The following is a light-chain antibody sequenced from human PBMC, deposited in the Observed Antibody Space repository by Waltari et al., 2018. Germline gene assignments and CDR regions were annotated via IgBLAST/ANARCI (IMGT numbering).Light chain of an antibody. CDR2: DIN. J-gene: IGLJ3*02. V-gene: IGLV2-11*01. CDR3: CSCVGRNIYWV. Sequence: QSALPQPRPVSGSPGQSVTIPCTGTSSDVGANNFVSWYQHNPDKAPKLIIYDINKRPSGVPDRFSGSKSGNTASLTISGLQAEDEADYYCCSCVGRNIYWVFGGGTKLTVL. CDR1: SSDVGANNF.